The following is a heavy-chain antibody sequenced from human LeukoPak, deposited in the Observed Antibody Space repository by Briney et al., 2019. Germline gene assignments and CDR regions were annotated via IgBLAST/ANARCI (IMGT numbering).Heavy chain of an antibody. V-gene: IGHV3-30*02. Sequence: GGSLRLSCAASGFTFSSYGMHWVRQAPGKVLEWVAFIRYDGSNKYYADSVKGRFTISRDNAKNSLYLQMNSLRAEDTAVYYCARLYYYGSGSYPSDFQHWGQGTLVTVSS. D-gene: IGHD3-10*01. CDR3: ARLYYYGSGSYPSDFQH. CDR2: IRYDGSNK. J-gene: IGHJ1*01. CDR1: GFTFSSYG.